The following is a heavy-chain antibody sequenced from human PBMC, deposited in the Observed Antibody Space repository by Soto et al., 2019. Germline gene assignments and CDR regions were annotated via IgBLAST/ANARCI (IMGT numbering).Heavy chain of an antibody. CDR3: ARRGYSSSWYGHYYYYGMDV. Sequence: GGSLRLSCAASGFTVSSNYMSWVRQAPGKGLEWVSVIYSGGSTYYADSVKGRFTISRDNSKNTLYLQMNSLRAEDTAVYYCARRGYSSSWYGHYYYYGMDVWGQGTTVTVSS. CDR1: GFTVSSNY. J-gene: IGHJ6*02. CDR2: IYSGGST. D-gene: IGHD6-13*01. V-gene: IGHV3-53*01.